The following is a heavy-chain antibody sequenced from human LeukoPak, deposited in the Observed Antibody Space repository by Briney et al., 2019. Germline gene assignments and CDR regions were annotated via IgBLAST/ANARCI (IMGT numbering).Heavy chain of an antibody. Sequence: ASVKVSCXASGYTFTNYFVHWVRQAPGQGLEWMGIINPSGGSTRYTQKFQGRVTMTRDTSTSTVYMELSSLRSEDTAVYYCARDGDAYCSGDCYIDPWGQGTLVTVSS. D-gene: IGHD2-21*02. CDR1: GYTFTNYF. CDR3: ARDGDAYCSGDCYIDP. V-gene: IGHV1-46*01. J-gene: IGHJ5*02. CDR2: INPSGGST.